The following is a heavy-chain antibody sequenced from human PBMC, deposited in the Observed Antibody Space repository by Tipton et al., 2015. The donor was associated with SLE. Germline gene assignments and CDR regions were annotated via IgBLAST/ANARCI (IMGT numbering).Heavy chain of an antibody. CDR2: FSWNSGSL. CDR3: AKRLEGGSAFPGMDV. J-gene: IGHJ6*02. Sequence: RSLRLSCAASGFTFDDYAMHWVRQAPGKGLEWVSGFSWNSGSLGYADSVKGRFIISRDNAKNSLYLQMNSLRPEDTALYYCAKRLEGGSAFPGMDVWGQGPTVPVSS. D-gene: IGHD2-15*01. CDR1: GFTFDDYA. V-gene: IGHV3-9*01.